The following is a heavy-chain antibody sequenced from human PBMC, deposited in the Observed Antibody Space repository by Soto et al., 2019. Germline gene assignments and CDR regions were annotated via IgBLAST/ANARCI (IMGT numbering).Heavy chain of an antibody. V-gene: IGHV1-69*04. CDR2: IIPILGIA. Sequence: ASVKVSCKASGGTFSSYTISWVRQAPGQGLEWMGRIIPILGIANYAQKFQGRVTITADKSTSTAYMELSSLRSEDTAVYYCARDFAAANGGGDAFDIWGQGTMVTVSS. CDR3: ARDFAAANGGGDAFDI. CDR1: GGTFSSYT. J-gene: IGHJ3*02. D-gene: IGHD6-13*01.